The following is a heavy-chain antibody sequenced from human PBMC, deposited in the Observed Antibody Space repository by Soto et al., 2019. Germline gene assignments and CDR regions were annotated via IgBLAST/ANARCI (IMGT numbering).Heavy chain of an antibody. D-gene: IGHD3-16*01. V-gene: IGHV3-30*18. J-gene: IGHJ3*01. CDR2: VSFDGTNK. CDR3: AKDQGRGIPGGFDAFDF. CDR1: GFTFSNSA. Sequence: GGSLRLSCAASGFTFSNSALHWVRQAPGKGLEWVAIVSFDGTNKYYADSLKGRFTISRDNSKKTVYLQMNSLRAEDTAVYYCAKDQGRGIPGGFDAFDFWGQGTMVTVSS.